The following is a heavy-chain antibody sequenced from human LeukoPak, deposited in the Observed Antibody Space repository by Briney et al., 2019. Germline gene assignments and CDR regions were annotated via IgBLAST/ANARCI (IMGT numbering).Heavy chain of an antibody. D-gene: IGHD3-10*01. CDR1: GFTFSSYS. V-gene: IGHV3-21*01. CDR2: ISSSSSYI. CDR3: ARGRITMVRGNFDY. Sequence: GGSLRLSCAASGFTFSSYSMNWVRQAPGKGLEWVSSISSSSSYIYYADSVKGRFTISRDNAKNSLYLQMNSLRAEDTAVYYCARGRITMVRGNFDYWGQGTLVTVSS. J-gene: IGHJ4*02.